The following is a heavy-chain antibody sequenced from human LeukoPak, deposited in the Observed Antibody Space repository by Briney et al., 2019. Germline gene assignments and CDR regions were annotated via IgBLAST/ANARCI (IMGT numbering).Heavy chain of an antibody. D-gene: IGHD2-15*01. CDR2: IIPIFGTA. CDR3: ARVNLVVVAAIGVGHAFDI. Sequence: SVKVSCKASGGTFSSYAISWVRQAPGQGLEWMGGIIPIFGTANYAQKFQGRVTITADKSTSTDYMELSSLRSEDTAVYYCARVNLVVVAAIGVGHAFDIWGQGTMVTVSS. V-gene: IGHV1-69*06. CDR1: GGTFSSYA. J-gene: IGHJ3*02.